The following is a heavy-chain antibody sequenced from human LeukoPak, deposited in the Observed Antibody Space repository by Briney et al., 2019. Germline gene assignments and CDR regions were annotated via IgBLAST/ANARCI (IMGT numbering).Heavy chain of an antibody. CDR3: AKDGLDILTGYSHWYFDL. CDR1: GFTFTNFA. D-gene: IGHD3-9*01. V-gene: IGHV3-23*01. CDR2: TVGIGPDT. J-gene: IGHJ2*01. Sequence: PGGSLRLSCAASGFTFTNFAMTWVRQAPGKGLEWVAATVGIGPDTYHADSVKGRFTTSRDNSKNTLYLQMNSLRAEDTAVYYCAKDGLDILTGYSHWYFDLRGRGTLVTVSS.